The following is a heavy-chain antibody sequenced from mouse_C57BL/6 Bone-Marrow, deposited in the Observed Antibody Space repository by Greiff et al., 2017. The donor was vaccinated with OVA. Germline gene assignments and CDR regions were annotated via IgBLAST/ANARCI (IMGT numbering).Heavy chain of an antibody. CDR1: GYTFTDYY. J-gene: IGHJ2*01. Sequence: VQLQQSGPVLVKPGASVKMSCKASGYTFTDYYMNWVKQSHGKSLEWIGVINPYNGGTSYNQKFKGKATLTVDKSSSTAYMELNSLTSEDSAVYYCARSPLWLRRGGYFDYWGQGTTLTVSS. CDR2: INPYNGGT. D-gene: IGHD2-2*01. CDR3: ARSPLWLRRGGYFDY. V-gene: IGHV1-19*01.